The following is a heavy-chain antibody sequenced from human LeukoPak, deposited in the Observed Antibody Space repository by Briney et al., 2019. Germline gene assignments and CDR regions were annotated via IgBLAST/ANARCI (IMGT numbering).Heavy chain of an antibody. CDR3: ARVQPERSGEPFDY. V-gene: IGHV1-8*01. J-gene: IGHJ4*02. CDR2: MNPHSGKT. CDR1: GYPFNNYD. D-gene: IGHD1-1*01. Sequence: WASVKVSCKASGYPFNNYDINWVRQATGQGLEWMGWMNPHSGKTGYAQNFQGRVTMTRDTSISTAYMELSSLRSDDTAVYYCARVQPERSGEPFDYWGQGTLVTVSS.